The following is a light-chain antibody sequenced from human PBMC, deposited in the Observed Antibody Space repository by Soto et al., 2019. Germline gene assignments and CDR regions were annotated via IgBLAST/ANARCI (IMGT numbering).Light chain of an antibody. J-gene: IGKJ1*01. CDR1: QSISSW. Sequence: DIQMTQSPSALSASVGDRVTITCRASQSISSWLAWYQQKPGRAPKLLVYKASNLESGVPSRFSGSGSGTEFTRTISILQPDDSATYYCPHQRFGQGTKVEIK. CDR3: PHQR. V-gene: IGKV1-5*03. CDR2: KAS.